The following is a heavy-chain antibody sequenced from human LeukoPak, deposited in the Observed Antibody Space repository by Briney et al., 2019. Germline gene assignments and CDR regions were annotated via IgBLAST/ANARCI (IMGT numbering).Heavy chain of an antibody. CDR1: GGSISSSSYY. CDR2: IYYSGST. Sequence: SETLSLTCTVSGGSISSSSYYWGWIRQPPGKGLEWIGSIYYSGSTYYNPSLKSRVTISVDTTKNQFSLKLSSVTAADTAVYYCARAYCSSTSCYYYYYYYGMDVWGQGTTVTVSS. V-gene: IGHV4-39*01. CDR3: ARAYCSSTSCYYYYYYYGMDV. D-gene: IGHD2-2*01. J-gene: IGHJ6*02.